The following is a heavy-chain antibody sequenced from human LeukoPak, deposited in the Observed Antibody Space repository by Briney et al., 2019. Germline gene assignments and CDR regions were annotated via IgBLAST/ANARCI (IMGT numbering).Heavy chain of an antibody. CDR2: ISAYNGNT. CDR3: ARDGDIVVVPAAIFDP. D-gene: IGHD2-2*01. Sequence: ASVKASCKASGYTFTSYGISWVRQAPGQGLEWMGWISAYNGNTNYAQKLQGRVTMTTDTSTSTAYMELRSLRSDDTAVYYCARDGDIVVVPAAIFDPWGQGTLVTVSS. CDR1: GYTFTSYG. V-gene: IGHV1-18*01. J-gene: IGHJ5*02.